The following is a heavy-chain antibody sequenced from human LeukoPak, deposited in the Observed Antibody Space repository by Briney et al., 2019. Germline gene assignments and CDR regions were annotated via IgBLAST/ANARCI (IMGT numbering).Heavy chain of an antibody. D-gene: IGHD3-22*01. CDR2: IKSKTDGGTT. CDR1: GFTFSNAW. J-gene: IGHJ4*02. CDR3: TTDLDYYDSSGYYSQSDFDY. V-gene: IGHV3-15*01. Sequence: PGGSLRLSCAASGFTFSNAWMTWVRQAPGKGLEWVGRIKSKTDGGTTDYAAPVKGRFTISRDDSKNTLYLQMNGLKTEDTAVYYCTTDLDYYDSSGYYSQSDFDYWGQGTLVTVSS.